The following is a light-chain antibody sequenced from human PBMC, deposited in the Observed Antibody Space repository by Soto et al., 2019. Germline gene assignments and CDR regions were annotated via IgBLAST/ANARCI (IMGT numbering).Light chain of an antibody. V-gene: IGKV3-15*01. CDR2: GAS. J-gene: IGKJ5*01. CDR3: QQYNNWPPIT. CDR1: QSVSSN. Sequence: IVLTLSPGTLSLSPGERATLSCRASQSVSSNLAWYQQKPGQAPRLLIYGASTRATGIPARVSGSGSGTEFTLTISSLQSEDFAVYYCQQYNNWPPITFGQGTRLEI.